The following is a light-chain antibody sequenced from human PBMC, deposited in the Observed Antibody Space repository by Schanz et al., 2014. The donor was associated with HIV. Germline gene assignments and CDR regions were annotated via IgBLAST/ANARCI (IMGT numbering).Light chain of an antibody. CDR1: SSDVGSYNL. CDR2: EVS. J-gene: IGLJ2*01. V-gene: IGLV2-23*02. CDR3: CSYAGSKNL. Sequence: QSALTQPASVSGSPGQSITISCTGTSSDVGSYNLVSWYQQHPGKAPKLMIYEVSKRPSGVSNRFSGSKSGNTASLTFSGLQAEDEADYYCCSYAGSKNLFGGGTKLTVL.